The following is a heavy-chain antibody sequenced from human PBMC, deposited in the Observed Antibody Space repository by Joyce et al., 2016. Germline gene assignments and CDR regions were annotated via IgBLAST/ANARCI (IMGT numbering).Heavy chain of an antibody. CDR2: INNSGGT. Sequence: QVQLQQWGAGLLKPSENLSLTCAVSDGPFRGCFWTWVRQPPGKGLEWIGDINNSGGTNYNPSLKTRVTFSVDTSKNQFSLKLTSLSAADTAVYYCARSQWLAPLMYWGQGTPVTVSS. CDR1: DGPFRGCF. J-gene: IGHJ4*02. D-gene: IGHD6-19*01. CDR3: ARSQWLAPLMY. V-gene: IGHV4-34*01.